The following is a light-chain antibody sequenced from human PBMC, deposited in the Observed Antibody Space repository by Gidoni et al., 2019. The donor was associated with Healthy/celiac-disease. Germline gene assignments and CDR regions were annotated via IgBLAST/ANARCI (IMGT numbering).Light chain of an antibody. J-gene: IGKJ5*01. CDR2: KAS. CDR3: QQYNSYSIT. V-gene: IGKV1-5*03. CDR1: QSLSSW. Sequence: DIQMTQSPSTLSASVGDRVTITCRASQSLSSWLAWYQQKPGKAPKLLIYKASSLESGVPSRFSGSGSGTEFTLTIRSLQPDDFATYYCQQYNSYSITCGQGTRLEIK.